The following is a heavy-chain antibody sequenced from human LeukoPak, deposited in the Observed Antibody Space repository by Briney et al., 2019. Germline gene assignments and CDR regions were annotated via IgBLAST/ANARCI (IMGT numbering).Heavy chain of an antibody. CDR3: ARVDYDSSGYRLFDY. V-gene: IGHV3-30-3*01. D-gene: IGHD3-22*01. CDR2: ISYDGSNK. J-gene: IGHJ4*02. Sequence: GGFLRLSCAASGYTFSDHYIDWVRQAPGKGLEWVAVISYDGSNKYYADSVKGRFTISRDNSKNTLYLQMNSLRAEDTAVYYCARVDYDSSGYRLFDYWGQGTLVTVSS. CDR1: GYTFSDHY.